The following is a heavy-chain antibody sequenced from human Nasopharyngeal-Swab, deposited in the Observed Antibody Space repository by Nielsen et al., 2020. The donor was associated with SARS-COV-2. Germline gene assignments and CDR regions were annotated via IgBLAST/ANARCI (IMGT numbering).Heavy chain of an antibody. J-gene: IGHJ4*02. V-gene: IGHV4-39*07. CDR3: ARGERRAARPPGGYFDY. Sequence: GSLRLSCTVSGGSISSSSYYWGWIRQPPGKGLEWIGSIYYSGSTNYNPSLKSRVTISVDTSKNQFSLKLSSVTAADTAVYYCARGERRAARPPGGYFDYWGQGTLVTVSS. CDR2: IYYSGST. CDR1: GGSISSSSYY. D-gene: IGHD6-6*01.